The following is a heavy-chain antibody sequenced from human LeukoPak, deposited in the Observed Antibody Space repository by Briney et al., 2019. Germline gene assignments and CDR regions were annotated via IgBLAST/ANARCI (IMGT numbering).Heavy chain of an antibody. D-gene: IGHD4-17*01. V-gene: IGHV3-53*01. CDR2: IYSGGTT. CDR1: GFIVSSNY. CDR3: ARGPVTRFEI. J-gene: IGHJ3*02. Sequence: GGSLRLSCAASGFIVSSNYMGWVRRAPGQGLEWVSVIYSGGTTYYADSVKGRFTISRDNSNNTLYLQMNSLRAEDTAVYYCARGPVTRFEIWGQGTLVTVSS.